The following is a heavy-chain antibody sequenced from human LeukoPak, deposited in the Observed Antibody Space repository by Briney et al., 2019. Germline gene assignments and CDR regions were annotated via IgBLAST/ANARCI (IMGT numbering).Heavy chain of an antibody. J-gene: IGHJ4*02. V-gene: IGHV4-59*08. CDR1: GGSISNYY. CDR2: IHYSGNT. Sequence: SETLSLTCTVSGGSISNYYWSWIRQPPGRGLEWIGYIHYSGNTNYNPSLKSRVTISVDTTKNQFSLKLSSVTAADTAVYYCARLLSGYYYGSGSTGDYWGQGTLVTVSS. CDR3: ARLLSGYYYGSGSTGDY. D-gene: IGHD3-10*01.